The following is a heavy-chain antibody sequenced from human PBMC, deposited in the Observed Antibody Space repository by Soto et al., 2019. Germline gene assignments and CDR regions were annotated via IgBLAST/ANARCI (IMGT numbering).Heavy chain of an antibody. CDR1: GGSISSGGYY. CDR3: ASIKHGYGFDY. CDR2: IYYSGST. V-gene: IGHV4-31*03. D-gene: IGHD5-12*01. Sequence: SKTLSLTCTVSGGSISSGGYYWSWIRQHPGKGLEWIGYIYYSGSTYYNPSLKSRVTISVDTSKNQFSLKLSSVTAADTAVYYCASIKHGYGFDYWGQGTLVTVAS. J-gene: IGHJ4*02.